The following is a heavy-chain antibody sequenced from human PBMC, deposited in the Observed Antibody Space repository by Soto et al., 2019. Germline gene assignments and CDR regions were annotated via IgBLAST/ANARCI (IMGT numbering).Heavy chain of an antibody. Sequence: SCISKKKGKGLEWIGEINHSGSTNYNPSLKSRVTISVDTSKNQFSLKLSSVTAADTAVYYCARESITMVRGVMPCFDTSGEGTLGTGYS. V-gene: IGHV4-34*01. CDR3: ARESITMVRGVMPCFDT. J-gene: IGHJ5*02. D-gene: IGHD3-10*01. CDR2: INHSGST.